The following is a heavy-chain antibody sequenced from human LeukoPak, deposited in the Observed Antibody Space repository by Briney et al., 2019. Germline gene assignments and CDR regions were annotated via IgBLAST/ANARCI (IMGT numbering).Heavy chain of an antibody. CDR3: ARGLNNRKSGRRFDVFEI. J-gene: IGHJ3*02. V-gene: IGHV4-34*01. CDR2: ISHSGST. Sequence: SETLSLTCGVYDGSFSSYYWSWIRQPPGKGLEWIGEISHSGSTNYNPSLKSRVTISADTSKNQFSLRLSSVTAADTAVYYCARGLNNRKSGRRFDVFEIWGQGTMVTVSS. D-gene: IGHD1-14*01. CDR1: DGSFSSYY.